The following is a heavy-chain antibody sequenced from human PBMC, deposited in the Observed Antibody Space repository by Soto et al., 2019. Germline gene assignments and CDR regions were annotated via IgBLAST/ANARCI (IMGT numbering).Heavy chain of an antibody. CDR2: INSDGSST. D-gene: IGHD6-25*01. CDR3: ARDPQGPSAADDYFQH. J-gene: IGHJ1*01. V-gene: IGHV3-74*01. CDR1: GLTFISYG. Sequence: PGGSMILSCAASGLTFISYGRHWVRQATGKGLVWVSRINSDGSSTSYADSVKGRFTISRDNAKNTLYLQMNSLRAEDTAVYYCARDPQGPSAADDYFQHWGQGTLVTVSS.